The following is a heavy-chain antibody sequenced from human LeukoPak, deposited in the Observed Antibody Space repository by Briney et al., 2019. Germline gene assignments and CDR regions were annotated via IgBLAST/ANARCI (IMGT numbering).Heavy chain of an antibody. J-gene: IGHJ2*01. V-gene: IGHV1-8*01. Sequence: RASVTVFCTASGYSFTSFDINWVRQASGQGLEWMGWMNPHSGKSGFAQKFQGRVILTSNTSISTVYMELSSLRSEDSAIYYCARRNRAYWYFDLWGRGTPVTVSS. CDR2: MNPHSGKS. CDR3: ARRNRAYWYFDL. D-gene: IGHD1-14*01. CDR1: GYSFTSFD.